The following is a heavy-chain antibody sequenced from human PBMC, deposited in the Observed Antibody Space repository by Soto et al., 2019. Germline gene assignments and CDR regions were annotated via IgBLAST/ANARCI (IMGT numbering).Heavy chain of an antibody. CDR1: GGSISSNNW. D-gene: IGHD2-15*01. J-gene: IGHJ5*02. Sequence: QVQLQESGPGLVKPSGTLSLTCAASGGSISSNNWWSWARQPPGKGLEWIGEIYHTGSTNYNPSLKSRVTISVDKCKNQFSLKLSSVTAADTAVYYCASSDYCSGGSCYPPNWFDPWGQGTLVTVSS. CDR3: ASSDYCSGGSCYPPNWFDP. CDR2: IYHTGST. V-gene: IGHV4-4*02.